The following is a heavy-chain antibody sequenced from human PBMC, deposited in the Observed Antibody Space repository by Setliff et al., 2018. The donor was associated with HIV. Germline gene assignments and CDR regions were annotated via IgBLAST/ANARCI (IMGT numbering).Heavy chain of an antibody. CDR3: ARDRDQGYSSGWPRD. D-gene: IGHD6-19*01. V-gene: IGHV3-23*01. CDR2: IGGSGVST. CDR1: GFTFSSYA. Sequence: GGSLRLSCAASGFTFSSYAMHWVRQAPGKGLEWVSVIGGSGVSTYYAESVKGRFIISRDNSKNTLYVEMNNLGAEDTAVYYCARDRDQGYSSGWPRDWGQGTLVTSPQ. J-gene: IGHJ4*02.